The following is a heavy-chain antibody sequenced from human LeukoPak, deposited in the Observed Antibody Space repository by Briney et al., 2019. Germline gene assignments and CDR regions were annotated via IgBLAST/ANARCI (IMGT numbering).Heavy chain of an antibody. CDR1: GFTFSSYG. Sequence: GGSLRLSCAASGFTFSSYGMHWVRQAPSKGLEWVAFIRYDGSNKYYADSVKGRFTISRDNSKNTLYLQMNSLRAEDTAVYYCAKEGCSSTSCCTDDYWGQGTLVTVSS. D-gene: IGHD2-2*01. V-gene: IGHV3-30*02. CDR3: AKEGCSSTSCCTDDY. CDR2: IRYDGSNK. J-gene: IGHJ4*02.